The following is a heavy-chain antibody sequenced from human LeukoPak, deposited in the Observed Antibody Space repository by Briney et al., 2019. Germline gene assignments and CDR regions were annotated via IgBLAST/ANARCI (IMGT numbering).Heavy chain of an antibody. Sequence: SETLSLTCNVSGGSISSSSYYWGWIRQPPGKGLEWIGSIYYSGITYYNPSLKSRVTISVDTSKNQFSLRLRSVTAADTAVYYCALQGYCSSTSCLNWGQGTLVTVSS. J-gene: IGHJ4*02. CDR1: GGSISSSSYY. V-gene: IGHV4-39*01. CDR3: ALQGYCSSTSCLN. CDR2: IYYSGIT. D-gene: IGHD2-2*01.